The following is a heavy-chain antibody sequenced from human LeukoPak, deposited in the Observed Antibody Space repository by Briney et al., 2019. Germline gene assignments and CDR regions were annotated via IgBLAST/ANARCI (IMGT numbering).Heavy chain of an antibody. D-gene: IGHD6-13*01. CDR3: ARHPIDSSSWYPYYFDY. CDR2: IYYSGST. Sequence: SETLSLTCTVSGGSISSYYWSWIRQPPGKGLEWIGYIYYSGSTNYNPSLKSRVTISVDTSKNQFSLKLSSVTAADTAVYYCARHPIDSSSWYPYYFDYWGQGTLVTVSS. V-gene: IGHV4-59*08. J-gene: IGHJ4*02. CDR1: GGSISSYY.